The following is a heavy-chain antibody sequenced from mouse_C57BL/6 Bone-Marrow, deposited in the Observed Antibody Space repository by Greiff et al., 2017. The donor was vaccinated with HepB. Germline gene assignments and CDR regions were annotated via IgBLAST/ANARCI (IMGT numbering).Heavy chain of an antibody. J-gene: IGHJ3*01. CDR3: ARWRWAFAY. CDR2: IYPRSGNT. D-gene: IGHD4-1*01. V-gene: IGHV1-81*01. Sequence: VKLQESGAELARPGASVKLSCKASGYTFTSYGISWVKQRTGQGLEWIGEIYPRSGNTYYNEKFKGKATLTADKSSSTAYMELRSLTSEDSAVYFCARWRWAFAYWAKGLWSLSLQ. CDR1: GYTFTSYG.